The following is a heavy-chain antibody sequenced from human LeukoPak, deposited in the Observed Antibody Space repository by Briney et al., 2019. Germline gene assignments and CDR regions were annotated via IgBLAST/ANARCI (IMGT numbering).Heavy chain of an antibody. Sequence: GESLKISCKGSGYSFTSYWIGWVRQIPGKVLEWMGIIYPGDSDTRYSPSFQGQVTISADKSISTAYLRWSSLKASDTAMYYCARPGLAAAGTLGYYYGMDVWGQGTTVTVSS. V-gene: IGHV5-51*01. J-gene: IGHJ6*02. CDR2: IYPGDSDT. CDR3: ARPGLAAAGTLGYYYGMDV. CDR1: GYSFTSYW. D-gene: IGHD6-13*01.